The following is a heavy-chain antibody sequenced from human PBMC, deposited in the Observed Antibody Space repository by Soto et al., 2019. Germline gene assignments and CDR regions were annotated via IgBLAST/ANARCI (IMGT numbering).Heavy chain of an antibody. D-gene: IGHD6-19*01. J-gene: IGHJ5*02. V-gene: IGHV4-34*01. CDR2: INHSGST. CDR1: DGSFSGYY. CDR3: ATSGLIAVARNWFDL. Sequence: PSETLCLTCAVDDGSFSGYYWSLIRPPPGKGLEWIGEINHSGSTNYNPSLKSRVTISVDTSKNQFSLKLSSVTAADTAVYYCATSGLIAVARNWFDLWGQGTLVTVSS.